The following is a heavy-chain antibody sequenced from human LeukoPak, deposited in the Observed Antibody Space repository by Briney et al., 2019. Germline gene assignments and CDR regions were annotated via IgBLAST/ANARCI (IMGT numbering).Heavy chain of an antibody. J-gene: IGHJ4*02. CDR1: GYTFTSYG. D-gene: IGHD2-2*01. Sequence: GASVKVSCKASGYTFTSYGISWVRQAPGQGLEWMGWISAYNGNTNYAQKLQGRVTMTTDTSTSTAYMELRSLRSDDTAVYYCARAVCGTAVNGSTSCRPFDYWGQGTLVTVSS. CDR2: ISAYNGNT. V-gene: IGHV1-18*01. CDR3: ARAVCGTAVNGSTSCRPFDY.